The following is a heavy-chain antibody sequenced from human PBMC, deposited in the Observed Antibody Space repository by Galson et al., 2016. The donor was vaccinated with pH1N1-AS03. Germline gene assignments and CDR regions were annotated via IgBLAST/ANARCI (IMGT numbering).Heavy chain of an antibody. CDR3: ARDVNYGMDV. CDR2: IIPIVGIT. CDR1: GGTFSSYA. V-gene: IGHV1-69*04. Sequence: SVKVSCKVSGGTFSSYATSWVRQAPGQGLEWMARIIPIVGITNFAQRFQGRVTTTADKSRTTAYMELSSLRFEDTAVYYCARDVNYGMDVWGQGTTVTVSS. J-gene: IGHJ6*02.